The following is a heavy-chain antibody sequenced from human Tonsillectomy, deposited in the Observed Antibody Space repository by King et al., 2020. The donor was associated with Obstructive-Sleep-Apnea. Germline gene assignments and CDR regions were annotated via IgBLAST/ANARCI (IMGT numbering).Heavy chain of an antibody. Sequence: VPLVESGGGLVQPGGSLRLSCAASGFTFSSYWMSWVRQAPGKGLEWVANIKQDGSEKYYVDSVKGRFTISRDNAKNSLYLQMNSLRAEDTAVYYCARHFYDILTGYYDGAFDIWGQGTMVTVSS. J-gene: IGHJ3*02. CDR3: ARHFYDILTGYYDGAFDI. CDR1: GFTFSSYW. V-gene: IGHV3-7*01. D-gene: IGHD3-9*01. CDR2: IKQDGSEK.